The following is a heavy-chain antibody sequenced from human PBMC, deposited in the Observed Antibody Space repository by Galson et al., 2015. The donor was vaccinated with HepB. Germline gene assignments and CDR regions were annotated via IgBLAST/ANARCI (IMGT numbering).Heavy chain of an antibody. CDR1: GYSFANDW. CDR3: ARGSVSMPHYFYGMDV. D-gene: IGHD2/OR15-2a*01. Sequence: QSGAEVKKPGESLKISCEGSGYSFANDWIGWVRQMPGKGLALLGFLYPDDSDVRSSPSFRGQVTISVDKSISTGLLQWGSLHASDSGIYSCARGSVSMPHYFYGMDVWGQGTTVSVSS. CDR2: LYPDDSDV. J-gene: IGHJ6*02. V-gene: IGHV5-51*01.